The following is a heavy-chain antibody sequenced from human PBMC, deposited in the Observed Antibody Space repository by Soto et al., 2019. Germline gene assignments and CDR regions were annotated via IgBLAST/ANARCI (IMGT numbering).Heavy chain of an antibody. Sequence: QVQLVQSGAEVKKPGASVKVSCKASGYTFTSYAISWVRQAPGQGLEWMGWISAYNGNTKYAQKVQGRVTMTTDTTTSTAYIELRSLRSGETAVYYCAREGPPEHYGGEGALVTVSS. CDR1: GYTFTSYA. CDR2: ISAYNGNT. V-gene: IGHV1-18*01. D-gene: IGHD1-26*01. J-gene: IGHJ4*02. CDR3: AREGPPEHY.